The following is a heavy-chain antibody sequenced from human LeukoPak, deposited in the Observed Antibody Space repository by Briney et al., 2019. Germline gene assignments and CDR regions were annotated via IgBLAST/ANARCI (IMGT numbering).Heavy chain of an antibody. D-gene: IGHD3-3*01. V-gene: IGHV4-34*01. CDR1: GGSFSGYY. CDR2: INHSGST. CDR3: ARAPPRITIFGVGDWYFDL. Sequence: SETLSLTCAVYGGSFSGYYWSWIRQPPGKGLEWIGEINHSGSTNYNPSHKSRVTISVDTSKNQFSLKLSSVTAADTAVYYCARAPPRITIFGVGDWYFDLWGRGTLVTVSS. J-gene: IGHJ2*01.